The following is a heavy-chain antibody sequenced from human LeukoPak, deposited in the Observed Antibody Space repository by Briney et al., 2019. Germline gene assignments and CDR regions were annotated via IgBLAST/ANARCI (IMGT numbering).Heavy chain of an antibody. Sequence: GESLKISCKGSGYSFTTYWIGWVRQMPGKGLEWMGIIYPGDSDTRYSPSFQGQVTISADKSISTAYLQWSSQKASDTAMYYCARQYCSGSRCYHDAFDIWGQGTMVTVSS. D-gene: IGHD2-15*01. CDR1: GYSFTTYW. J-gene: IGHJ3*02. V-gene: IGHV5-51*01. CDR2: IYPGDSDT. CDR3: ARQYCSGSRCYHDAFDI.